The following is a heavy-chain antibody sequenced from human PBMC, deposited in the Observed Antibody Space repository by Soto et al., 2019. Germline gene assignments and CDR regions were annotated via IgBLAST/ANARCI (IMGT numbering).Heavy chain of an antibody. J-gene: IGHJ6*02. CDR2: ISGSGGST. Sequence: EVQLLESGGGLVQPGGSLRLSCAASGFLFSSYAMSWVRQAPGKGLEWVSAISGSGGSTYYADSVKGRFTISRDNSKNTLYLQMNSLRAEDTAVYYCAKGQEWLFLHGMDVWGQGTTVTVSS. CDR3: AKGQEWLFLHGMDV. V-gene: IGHV3-23*01. D-gene: IGHD3-3*01. CDR1: GFLFSSYA.